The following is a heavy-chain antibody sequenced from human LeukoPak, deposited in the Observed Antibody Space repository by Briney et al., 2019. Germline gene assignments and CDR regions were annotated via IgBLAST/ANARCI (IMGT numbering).Heavy chain of an antibody. CDR1: GFTFSSYW. V-gene: IGHV3-7*04. J-gene: IGHJ6*02. Sequence: GGSLRLSCAASGFTFSSYWMSWVRQPPGKGLEWVANIKQDGSEKYYVDSVKGRFTISRDNDKNSLYLQMNRLRAEDTAVYYCAMDSYFCPMDVWGQGTTVTVSS. CDR3: AMDSYFCPMDV. D-gene: IGHD3-3*01. CDR2: IKQDGSEK.